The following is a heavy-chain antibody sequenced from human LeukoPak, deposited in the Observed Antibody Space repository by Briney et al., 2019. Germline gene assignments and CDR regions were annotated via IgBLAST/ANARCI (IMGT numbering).Heavy chain of an antibody. J-gene: IGHJ4*02. CDR1: GFTFSSYA. CDR3: ARERGYDY. V-gene: IGHV3-30-3*01. Sequence: GGSLGLSCAASGFTFSSYAMHWVRQAPGKGLEWVAVISYDGSNKYYADSVKGRFTISRDNSKNTLYLQMNSLRAEDTAVYYCARERGYDYWGQGTLVTVSS. CDR2: ISYDGSNK. D-gene: IGHD5-18*01.